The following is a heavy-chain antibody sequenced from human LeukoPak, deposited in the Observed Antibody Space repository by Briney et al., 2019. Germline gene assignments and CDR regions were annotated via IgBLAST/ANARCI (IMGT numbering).Heavy chain of an antibody. D-gene: IGHD3-22*01. CDR2: ISAYNGNT. CDR3: AREFYYYDSSGYLQPYYFDY. V-gene: IGHV1-18*01. CDR1: GYTFTSYG. J-gene: IGHJ4*02. Sequence: ASVKVSCKASGYTFTSYGISWVRQAPGQGLEWMGWISAYNGNTNYAQKLQGRVTMTTDTSTSTAYMELRSLRSDDTAVYYCAREFYYYDSSGYLQPYYFDYWGQGTLVTVSS.